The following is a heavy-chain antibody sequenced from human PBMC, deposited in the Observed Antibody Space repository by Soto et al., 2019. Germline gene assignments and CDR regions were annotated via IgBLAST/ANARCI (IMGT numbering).Heavy chain of an antibody. CDR3: ARERTHYGMDV. D-gene: IGHD6-25*01. V-gene: IGHV1-8*01. CDR1: GYTFTSYD. Sequence: QVQLVQSGAEVKKSGASVKVSCKASGYTFTSYDINWVRQATGQGLEWMGWMNPNSGNTGYAQKFQGRVTMTRNTSISTVYMELNSLRSDDTAVYYCARERTHYGMDVWGQGTTVTVSS. CDR2: MNPNSGNT. J-gene: IGHJ6*02.